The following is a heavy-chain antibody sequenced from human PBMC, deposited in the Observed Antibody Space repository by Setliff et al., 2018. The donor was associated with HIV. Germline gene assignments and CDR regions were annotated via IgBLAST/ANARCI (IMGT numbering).Heavy chain of an antibody. V-gene: IGHV4-34*04. Sequence: KPSETLSLTCAVYGGSFSGYNWSWIRQTPGKGLEWIGEINHSRSTNHNPSLKSRATISVDTSKNQFSLKLSSVTAADTAVYYCARGGGTIIGANFDYWGQGTLVTVSS. CDR2: INHSRST. CDR3: ARGGGTIIGANFDY. D-gene: IGHD3-3*01. CDR1: GGSFSGYN. J-gene: IGHJ4*02.